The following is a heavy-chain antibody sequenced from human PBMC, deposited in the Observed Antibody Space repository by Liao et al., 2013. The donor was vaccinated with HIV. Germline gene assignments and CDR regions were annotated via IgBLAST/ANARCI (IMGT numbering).Heavy chain of an antibody. CDR2: IYTSGST. Sequence: QVQLQESGPGLVKPSQTLSLTCTVSGGSISSGSYYWSWIRQPAGKGLEWIGRIYTSGSTNYNPSLKSRVTMSVDTSKNQFSLKLSSVTAADTAVYYCARGGSYVNWYFDLWGRGTLVTVSS. CDR1: GGSISSGSYY. CDR3: ARGGSYVNWYFDL. J-gene: IGHJ2*01. V-gene: IGHV4-61*02. D-gene: IGHD3-16*01.